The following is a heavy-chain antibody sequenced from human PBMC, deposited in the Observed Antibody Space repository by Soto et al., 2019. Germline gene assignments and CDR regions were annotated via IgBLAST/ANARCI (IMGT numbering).Heavy chain of an antibody. V-gene: IGHV3-49*03. CDR1: GFTFGDYA. J-gene: IGHJ4*02. Sequence: GGSLRLSCPASGFTFGDYAMMWCRQSAGEWLGWVGFNSRKAYGGTTETSASAKGRFTITRDDSNSIAYLQMNSLKTEDTAGYYCTRDITMVNDYWGQGTLVTVSS. D-gene: IGHD2-8*01. CDR3: TRDITMVNDY. CDR2: NSRKAYGGTT.